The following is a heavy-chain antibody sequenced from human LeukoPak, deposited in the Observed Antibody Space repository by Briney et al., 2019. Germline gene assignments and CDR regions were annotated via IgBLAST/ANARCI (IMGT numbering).Heavy chain of an antibody. CDR3: AGSSLVVATPNYFDY. V-gene: IGHV3-23*01. J-gene: IGHJ4*02. Sequence: GGSLRLSCAASGSTFSSYAMSWVRQAPGKGLEWVSAISGSGGSTYYADSVKGRFTISRDNSKNTLYLQMNSLRAEDTAVYYCAGSSLVVATPNYFDYWGQGTLVTVSS. CDR2: ISGSGGST. CDR1: GSTFSSYA. D-gene: IGHD2-15*01.